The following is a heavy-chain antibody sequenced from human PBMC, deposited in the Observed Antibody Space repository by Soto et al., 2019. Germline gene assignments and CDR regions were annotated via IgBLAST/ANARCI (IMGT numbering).Heavy chain of an antibody. J-gene: IGHJ6*02. V-gene: IGHV1-18*04. CDR3: ARDGERDTGLNFYYYLHGMDA. CDR2: ISPYNGTT. Sequence: VKVSCKASGYTFTTYGISWVRQAPGQGLEWMGWISPYNGTTKYAEKFQGEMTMTTDTATSTAYMDLRSLRSDDTAVYHCARDGERDTGLNFYYYLHGMDAWGQGTRVTVSS. CDR1: GYTFTTYG. D-gene: IGHD1-1*01.